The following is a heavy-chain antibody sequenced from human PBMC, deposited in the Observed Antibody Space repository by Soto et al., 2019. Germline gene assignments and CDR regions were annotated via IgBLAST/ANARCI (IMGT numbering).Heavy chain of an antibody. CDR2: TGISGRTT. Sequence: GGSLRLSCVASGFTITSSAMSWVRQAPGKGLEWVSTTGISGRTTYYADSVKGRFTVSRDDSKNTLGLQMSSLRAEDTAVYYCATVHNTSRSFDYWGQGTPVTVSS. CDR3: ATVHNTSRSFDY. V-gene: IGHV3-23*01. CDR1: GFTITSSA. D-gene: IGHD1-20*01. J-gene: IGHJ4*02.